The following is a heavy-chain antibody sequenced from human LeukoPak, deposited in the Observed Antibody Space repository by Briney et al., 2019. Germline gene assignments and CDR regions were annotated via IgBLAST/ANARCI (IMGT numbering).Heavy chain of an antibody. D-gene: IGHD6-19*01. Sequence: SGTLSLTCTVSGYSISSGHYWGWIRQPPRKGLEWIGSIYHSGRTYYNPSLKSRVTISVDTSKNQFSLKLSSVTAADTAVYYCARARYSSGWIDYWGQGTLVTVSS. CDR3: ARARYSSGWIDY. V-gene: IGHV4-38-2*02. CDR2: IYHSGRT. J-gene: IGHJ4*02. CDR1: GYSISSGHY.